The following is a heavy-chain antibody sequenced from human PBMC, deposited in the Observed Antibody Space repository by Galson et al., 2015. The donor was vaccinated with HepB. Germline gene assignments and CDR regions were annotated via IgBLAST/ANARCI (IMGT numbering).Heavy chain of an antibody. CDR1: GFTFSSYW. CDR3: ARGTRGSKLVPFSFDP. V-gene: IGHV3-7*03. CDR2: IKQDGSEK. J-gene: IGHJ5*02. D-gene: IGHD2-2*01. Sequence: SLRLPCAASGFTFSSYWMSWVRQAPGKGLEWVANIKQDGSEKYYVDSVKGRFTISRDNAKNSLYLQMNSLRAEDTAVYYCARGTRGSKLVPFSFDPWGQGTLVTVSS.